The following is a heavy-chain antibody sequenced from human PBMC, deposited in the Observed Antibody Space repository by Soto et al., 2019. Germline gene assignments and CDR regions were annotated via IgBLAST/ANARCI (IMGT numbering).Heavy chain of an antibody. V-gene: IGHV2-5*02. CDR3: AHKRGTMVRGVIPRDAFDI. Sequence: QITLKESGPTLVKPTQTLTLTCTFSGFSLSTSGVGVGWIRQPPGKALEWLALIYWDDDKRYSPSLKSRLTITKDTXXNXVXPTMTNMDPVDTATYYWAHKRGTMVRGVIPRDAFDIWGQGTMVTVSS. D-gene: IGHD3-10*01. J-gene: IGHJ3*02. CDR2: IYWDDDK. CDR1: GFSLSTSGVG.